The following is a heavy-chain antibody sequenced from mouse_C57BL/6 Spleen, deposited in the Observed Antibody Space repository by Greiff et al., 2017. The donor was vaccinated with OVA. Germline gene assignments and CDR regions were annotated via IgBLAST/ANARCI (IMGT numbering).Heavy chain of an antibody. CDR2: SRNKANDYTT. V-gene: IGHV7-1*01. CDR1: GFTFSDFY. Sequence: EVKVVESGGGLVQSGRSLRLSCATSGFTFSDFYMEWVRQAPGKGLEWIAASRNKANDYTTEYSASVKGRFIGSRDTSQSILYLQMNALRAEDTAIYYCARDADYYSSSYGYFDVWGTGTTVTVSS. D-gene: IGHD1-1*01. CDR3: ARDADYYSSSYGYFDV. J-gene: IGHJ1*03.